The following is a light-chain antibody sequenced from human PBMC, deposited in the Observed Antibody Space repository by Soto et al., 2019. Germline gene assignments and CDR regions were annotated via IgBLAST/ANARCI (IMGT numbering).Light chain of an antibody. CDR2: AAS. CDR1: QDISSW. Sequence: DIQITQSPSSVSASVGDRVTITCRASQDISSWLAWYQQKPGKAPNLLIYAASSLQSGVPSRFSGSGSGTDFTLTISSLQPEDFATYYCQQANSFPLTFGGGTTGDIK. J-gene: IGKJ4*01. CDR3: QQANSFPLT. V-gene: IGKV1-12*01.